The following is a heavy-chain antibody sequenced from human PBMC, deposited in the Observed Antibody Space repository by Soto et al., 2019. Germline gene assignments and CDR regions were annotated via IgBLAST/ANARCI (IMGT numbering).Heavy chain of an antibody. D-gene: IGHD6-19*01. CDR3: ASAGGLGAVAADY. CDR1: GGSISSGGYY. Sequence: PSETLSLTCTVSGGSISSGGYYCNWIRQHPGKGLEWIGYIYYSGSTYYNPSLKSRVTISVDTSKNQFSLKLSSVTAADTAVYYCASAGGLGAVAADYWGQGTLVTVSS. J-gene: IGHJ4*02. V-gene: IGHV4-31*03. CDR2: IYYSGST.